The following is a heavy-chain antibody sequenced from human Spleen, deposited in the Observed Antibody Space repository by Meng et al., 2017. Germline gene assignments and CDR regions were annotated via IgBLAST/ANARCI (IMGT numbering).Heavy chain of an antibody. D-gene: IGHD3-22*01. CDR2: VDWTDDK. Sequence: SGPTLVKPTQTLTLTCTFSGFSLNTDGMSVSWIRQPPGRALEWLALVDWTDDKFYTTSLKTRLTISRDTSTNQVVLTMTNMDPVDTGTYYCARSQHSSGYYFDYWGQGTLVTVSS. CDR1: GFSLNTDGMS. V-gene: IGHV2-70*01. CDR3: ARSQHSSGYYFDY. J-gene: IGHJ4*02.